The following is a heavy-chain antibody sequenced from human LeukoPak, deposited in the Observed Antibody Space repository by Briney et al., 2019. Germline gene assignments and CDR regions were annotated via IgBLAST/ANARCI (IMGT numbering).Heavy chain of an antibody. CDR3: ARERVGYDSSGYYYHDAFDI. CDR2: IKQDGSEK. V-gene: IGHV3-7*01. J-gene: IGHJ3*02. D-gene: IGHD3-22*01. Sequence: TGGSLRLSCAASGFTFSSYWMSWVRQAPGKGLEWVANIKQDGSEKYYVDSVKGRFTISRDNAKNSLYLQMNSLRAEDTAVYYCARERVGYDSSGYYYHDAFDIWGQGTMVTVSS. CDR1: GFTFSSYW.